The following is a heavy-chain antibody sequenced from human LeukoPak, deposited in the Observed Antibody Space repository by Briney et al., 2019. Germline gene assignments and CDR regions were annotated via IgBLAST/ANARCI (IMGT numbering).Heavy chain of an antibody. Sequence: GGSLRLSCAASGFTFSSYAMSWVRQAPGKGLEWVSVISGSDGTTYYADSVKGRFTISRDNSRNTLYLQMNSLRGEDTAVYYCAKTHWGGGTDTFDIWGQGTMVTVSS. V-gene: IGHV3-23*01. J-gene: IGHJ3*02. CDR3: AKTHWGGGTDTFDI. D-gene: IGHD7-27*01. CDR1: GFTFSSYA. CDR2: ISGSDGTT.